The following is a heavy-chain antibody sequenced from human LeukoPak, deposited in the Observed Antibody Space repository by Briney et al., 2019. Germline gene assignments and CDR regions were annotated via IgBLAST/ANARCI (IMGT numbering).Heavy chain of an antibody. J-gene: IGHJ3*02. Sequence: GRSLRLSCAASGFAFSTYWMHWVRQAPGKGLEWVSRINPDGITTTYADSVKGRFTISRDNAKNSLYLQMNSLRAEDTAVYYCASDDSDAFDIWGQGTMVTVSS. CDR2: INPDGITT. CDR3: ASDDSDAFDI. CDR1: GFAFSTYW. D-gene: IGHD2-15*01. V-gene: IGHV3-74*01.